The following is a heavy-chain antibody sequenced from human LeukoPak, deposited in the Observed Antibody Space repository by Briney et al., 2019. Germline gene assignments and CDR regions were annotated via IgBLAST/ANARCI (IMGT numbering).Heavy chain of an antibody. V-gene: IGHV4-34*01. D-gene: IGHD3-22*01. J-gene: IGHJ4*02. CDR2: INHSGST. CDR3: ARGSRGYYDSSGYYNLDY. Sequence: SETLSLTCAVYGGSFSGYYWSWIRQPPGKGLEWIGEINHSGSTNYNPSLKSRVTISVDTSKNQFSLKLSSVTAADTAVYYCARGSRGYYDSSGYYNLDYWGQGTLVTVSS. CDR1: GGSFSGYY.